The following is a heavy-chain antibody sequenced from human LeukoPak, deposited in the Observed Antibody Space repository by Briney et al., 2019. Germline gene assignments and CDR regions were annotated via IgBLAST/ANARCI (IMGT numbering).Heavy chain of an antibody. D-gene: IGHD5-18*01. J-gene: IGHJ4*02. CDR2: IKQDGSEK. CDR1: GFTFSSYW. CDR3: AKGSRFTAMVIDY. Sequence: PGGSLRLSCAASGFTFSSYWMSWVRQAPGKGLEWVANIKQDGSEKYYADSVKGRFTISRDNSKNTLYLQMNSLRAEDTAVYYCAKGSRFTAMVIDYWGQGTLVTVSS. V-gene: IGHV3-7*01.